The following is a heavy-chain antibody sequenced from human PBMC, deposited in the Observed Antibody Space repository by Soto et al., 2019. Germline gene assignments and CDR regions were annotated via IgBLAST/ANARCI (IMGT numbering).Heavy chain of an antibody. Sequence: QVQLVESGGGVVQPGRSLRLSCAASGFIFSDYGMHWVRQAPGKGLEWMAVISYDGSNKYYADSVKGRFTISRDNSKDTLYLQMNSLRAEDTAVYYCAKGAGDGYNSLGYWGQGNLVTVSS. CDR2: ISYDGSNK. D-gene: IGHD5-12*01. CDR1: GFIFSDYG. CDR3: AKGAGDGYNSLGY. V-gene: IGHV3-30*18. J-gene: IGHJ4*02.